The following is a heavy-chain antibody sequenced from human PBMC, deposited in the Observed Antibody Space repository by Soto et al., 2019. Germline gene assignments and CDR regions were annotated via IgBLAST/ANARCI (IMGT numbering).Heavy chain of an antibody. CDR2: ISAYNGNT. V-gene: IGHV1-18*01. CDR1: GYTFTSYG. D-gene: IGHD3-3*01. Sequence: ASVKVSCKASGYTFTSYGISWVRQAPGQGLEWMGWISAYNGNTNYAQKLQGRVTMTTDTSTSTAYMELRSLRSDDTAVYYCARDGRPRLRSLEWLFSGMDVWGQGTTVTVSS. CDR3: ARDGRPRLRSLEWLFSGMDV. J-gene: IGHJ6*02.